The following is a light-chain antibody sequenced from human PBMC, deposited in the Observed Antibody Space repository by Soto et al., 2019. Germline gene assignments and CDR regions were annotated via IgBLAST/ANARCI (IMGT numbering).Light chain of an antibody. J-gene: IGLJ7*01. Sequence: QSVLTQPPSASGTPGQRVTISCSGSSSNIGNFYVYWYQQLPGTAPKLLIYKNNQRPLGVPDRFSGSKSGTSASLAIGGLWSDDEADYYCAAWDDSLSGPGVFGGGTQLTVL. V-gene: IGLV1-47*03. CDR1: SSNIGNFY. CDR2: KNN. CDR3: AAWDDSLSGPGV.